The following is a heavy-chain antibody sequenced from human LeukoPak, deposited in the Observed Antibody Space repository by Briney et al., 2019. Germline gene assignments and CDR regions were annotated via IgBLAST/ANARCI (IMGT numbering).Heavy chain of an antibody. CDR3: ARVGISIFRVAAYYFDY. CDR2: IDYSGHT. D-gene: IGHD3-3*01. J-gene: IGHJ4*02. CDR1: GGSFSSYY. Sequence: SETLSLTCAVYGGSFSSYYWSWIRQPPGKGPEWIGYIDYSGHTNYNSSLKSRVTISLDTSKNQFSLKLSSATAADTAVYYCARVGISIFRVAAYYFDYWGQGTLVTVSS. V-gene: IGHV4-59*01.